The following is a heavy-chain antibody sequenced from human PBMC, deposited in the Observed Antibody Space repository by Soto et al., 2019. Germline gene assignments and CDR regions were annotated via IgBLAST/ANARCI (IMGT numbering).Heavy chain of an antibody. CDR1: GFTFGSYL. J-gene: IGHJ4*02. CDR3: AKVDAPFDN. Sequence: GGSLRLSCVASGFTFGSYLMNWVRQAPGKGLEWVSGLSGSGDSSYYTDSVKGRFTISRDNSKNTLYLQMNSLRAEDTAVYFCAKVDAPFDNWGQGTLVTVSS. CDR2: LSGSGDSS. V-gene: IGHV3-23*01.